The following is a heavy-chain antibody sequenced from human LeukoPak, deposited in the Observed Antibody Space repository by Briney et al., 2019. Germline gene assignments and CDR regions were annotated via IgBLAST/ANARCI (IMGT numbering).Heavy chain of an antibody. CDR2: ISYDGTNK. D-gene: IGHD3-10*02. CDR1: GFTFSTYA. CDR3: AKGRNYVGTLDY. Sequence: GGSLRLSCSASGFTFSTYAMHWVRQAPGKGLEWVAVISYDGTNKFYADSVKGRFTISRDNSKNTLYLQMNSLRPEDTAVYYCAKGRNYVGTLDYWGQGTLVTVSS. V-gene: IGHV3-30*04. J-gene: IGHJ4*02.